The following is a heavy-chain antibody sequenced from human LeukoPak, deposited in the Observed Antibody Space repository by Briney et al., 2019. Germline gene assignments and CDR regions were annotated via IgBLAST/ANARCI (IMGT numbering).Heavy chain of an antibody. Sequence: PSQTLSLTCTVSGGSISSGGYYWSWIRQHPGKGLEWIGYIYYSGSTNYNPSLKSRVTISVDTSKNQFSLKLSSVTAADTAVYYCAAGGWSDPTDYWGQGTLVTVSS. CDR3: AAGGWSDPTDY. CDR2: IYYSGST. J-gene: IGHJ4*02. D-gene: IGHD6-19*01. CDR1: GGSISSGGYY. V-gene: IGHV4-31*03.